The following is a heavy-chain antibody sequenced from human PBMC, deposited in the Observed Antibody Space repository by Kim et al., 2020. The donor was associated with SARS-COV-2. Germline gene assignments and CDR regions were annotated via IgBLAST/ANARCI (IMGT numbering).Heavy chain of an antibody. D-gene: IGHD3-22*01. CDR3: AKYNYYDSSGYYPEFVY. CDR1: GFTFSSYA. Sequence: GGSLRLSCAASGFTFSSYAMSWVRQAPGKGLEWVSAISGSGASTYYADSVKGRFTISRDNSKNTLYLQMNSLRAEDTAVYYCAKYNYYDSSGYYPEFVYWGQGTLGTVSS. V-gene: IGHV3-23*01. CDR2: ISGSGAST. J-gene: IGHJ4*02.